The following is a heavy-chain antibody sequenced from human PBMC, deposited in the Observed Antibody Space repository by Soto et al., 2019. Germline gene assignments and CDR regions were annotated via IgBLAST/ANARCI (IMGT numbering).Heavy chain of an antibody. CDR3: ARSSTSANYFDY. D-gene: IGHD2-2*01. Sequence: SETLSLTCTVSGGSISSGGYYWSWIRQHPGKDLEWIGYIYYSGSTYYNPSLKSRVTISVDTSKNQFSLKLSSVTAADTAVYYCARSSTSANYFDYWGQGTLVTVSS. CDR2: IYYSGST. CDR1: GGSISSGGYY. V-gene: IGHV4-31*03. J-gene: IGHJ4*02.